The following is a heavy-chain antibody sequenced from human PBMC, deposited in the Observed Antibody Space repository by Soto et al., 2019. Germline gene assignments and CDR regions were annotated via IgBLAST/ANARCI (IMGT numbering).Heavy chain of an antibody. CDR2: ISAYNGNT. J-gene: IGHJ6*02. V-gene: IGHV1-18*01. CDR3: ARGGKYWTHGVCSFYGMDV. D-gene: IGHD2-8*01. Sequence: QVQLVQSGAEVKKPGASVKVSCKASGYTFTSYGISWVRQAPGQGLEWMGWISAYNGNTNYAQKFQGRVTMTTDPSQSTAYMELRSLRSDDTAVYYCARGGKYWTHGVCSFYGMDVWGQGTTVTVSS. CDR1: GYTFTSYG.